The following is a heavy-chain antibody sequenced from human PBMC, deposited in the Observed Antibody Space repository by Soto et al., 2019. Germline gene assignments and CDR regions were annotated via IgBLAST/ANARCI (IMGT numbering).Heavy chain of an antibody. CDR3: AHSEYCTNGVCFDWFDP. D-gene: IGHD2-8*01. CDR1: GLSLSTSGVG. CDR2: IYWDDDK. J-gene: IGHJ5*02. Sequence: QITLKESGPTLVKPTQTLTLTCTFAGLSLSTSGVGVGWIRQPPGKALEWLALIYWDDDKRYSPSLKSRLTITKDTSKNQVVLTMTNMDPVDTPTYYCAHSEYCTNGVCFDWFDPWGQGTLVTVSS. V-gene: IGHV2-5*02.